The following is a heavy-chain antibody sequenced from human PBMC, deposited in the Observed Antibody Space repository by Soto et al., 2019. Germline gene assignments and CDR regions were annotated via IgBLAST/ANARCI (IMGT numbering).Heavy chain of an antibody. V-gene: IGHV4-59*01. J-gene: IGHJ3*02. Sequence: SETLSLTCTVSGGSISSYYWSWIRQPPGKGLEWIGYIYYSGSTNYNPSLKSRVTISVDTSKNQFSLKLSSVTAADTAVYYCARKNVYGDYPDAFDIWGQGTMVTVSS. CDR1: GGSISSYY. D-gene: IGHD4-17*01. CDR3: ARKNVYGDYPDAFDI. CDR2: IYYSGST.